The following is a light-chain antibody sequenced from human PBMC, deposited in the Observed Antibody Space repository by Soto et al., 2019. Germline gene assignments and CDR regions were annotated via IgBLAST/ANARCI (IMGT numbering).Light chain of an antibody. J-gene: IGKJ4*01. CDR3: QHCRTS. CDR1: QSISSSY. CDR2: GAS. V-gene: IGKV3-20*01. Sequence: EIVLTQSPGTLSLSPGERATLSCRASQSISSSYLAWYQQKPGQAPRQHIYGASSRATGLPHGFSGSGSGTVFTLTITRLEHEDLEVYYCQHCRTSFGGGTRVEIE.